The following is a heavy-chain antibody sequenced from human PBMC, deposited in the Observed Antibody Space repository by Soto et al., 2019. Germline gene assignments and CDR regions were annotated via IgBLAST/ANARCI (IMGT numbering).Heavy chain of an antibody. Sequence: SETLSLTCTVSGGSISSGGYYWSWIRQHPGKGLEWIGYIYYSGSTYYNPSLKSRVTISVDTSKNQFSLKLSSVTAAGTAAYYCARESIVATVWFGTWGKGTLVTDSS. D-gene: IGHD5-12*01. J-gene: IGHJ5*02. V-gene: IGHV4-31*03. CDR3: ARESIVATVWFGT. CDR2: IYYSGST. CDR1: GGSISSGGYY.